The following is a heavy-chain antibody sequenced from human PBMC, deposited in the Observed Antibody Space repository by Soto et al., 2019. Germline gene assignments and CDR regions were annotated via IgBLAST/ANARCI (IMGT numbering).Heavy chain of an antibody. CDR2: IHPSGST. CDR1: GGSFSGYS. Sequence: SETLSLTCAVYGGSFSGYSWSWIRQPPGKGLEWVGEIHPSGSTNYNPSLKSRVTISVDTSKSQFSLKLNSVTAADTAMYYCARGVLGRSSSWYGPWGQGTLVTVSS. CDR3: ARGVLGRSSSWYGP. V-gene: IGHV4-34*01. J-gene: IGHJ5*02. D-gene: IGHD6-13*01.